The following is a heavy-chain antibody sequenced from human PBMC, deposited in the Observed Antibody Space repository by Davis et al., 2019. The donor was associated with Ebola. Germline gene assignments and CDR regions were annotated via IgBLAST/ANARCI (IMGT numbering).Heavy chain of an antibody. CDR3: ARVDFWSGMGADY. D-gene: IGHD3-3*01. J-gene: IGHJ4*02. CDR2: INHSGST. CDR1: GYSISSGYY. Sequence: PSETLSLTCTVSGYSISSGYYWSWIRQPPGKGLEWIGEINHSGSTNYNPSLKSRVTISVDTSKNQFSLKLSSVTAADTAVYYCARVDFWSGMGADYWGQGTLVTVSS. V-gene: IGHV4-38-2*02.